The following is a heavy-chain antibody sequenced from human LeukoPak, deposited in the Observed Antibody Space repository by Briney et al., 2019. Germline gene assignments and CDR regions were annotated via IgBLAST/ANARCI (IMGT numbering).Heavy chain of an antibody. D-gene: IGHD2-21*02. CDR3: ARGLRGRMVTMDYYYYYMDV. Sequence: ASVKVSCKASGYTFTGFDINWVRQATGQGLEWMGWMNTNSDNTGYAQKFEGRVTMTRNTSISTAYMELSSPTSDDTGVYYCARGLRGRMVTMDYYYYYMDVWGKGTTVTISS. CDR1: GYTFTGFD. CDR2: MNTNSDNT. J-gene: IGHJ6*03. V-gene: IGHV1-8*01.